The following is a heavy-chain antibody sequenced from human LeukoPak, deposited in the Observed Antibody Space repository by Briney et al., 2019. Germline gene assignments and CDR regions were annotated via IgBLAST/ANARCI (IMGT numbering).Heavy chain of an antibody. V-gene: IGHV3-7*01. Sequence: PGGSLRLSCAASGFTFSSYWMSWVRQAPGKGLEWVANIKQDGSEKYYVDSVKGRFTISRDNAKNSLYLQMNSLRAEDTAVYYCARNYDILTGYYKPAGNWYFDLWGRGTLVTVSS. CDR3: ARNYDILTGYYKPAGNWYFDL. J-gene: IGHJ2*01. CDR2: IKQDGSEK. D-gene: IGHD3-9*01. CDR1: GFTFSSYW.